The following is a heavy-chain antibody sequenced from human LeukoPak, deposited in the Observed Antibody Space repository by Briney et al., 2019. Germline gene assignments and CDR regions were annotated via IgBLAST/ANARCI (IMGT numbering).Heavy chain of an antibody. CDR3: ARPQQRTMVRGSAFDI. J-gene: IGHJ3*02. CDR2: IYSGGST. CDR1: GFTVSSNY. V-gene: IGHV3-53*01. D-gene: IGHD3-10*01. Sequence: PGGSLRLSCAASGFTVSSNYMSWVRQAPGKGLEWVAGIYSGGSTYYADSVKGRFTISRDNSKNTLYLQMNSLRAEDTAVYYCARPQQRTMVRGSAFDIWGQGTMVTVSS.